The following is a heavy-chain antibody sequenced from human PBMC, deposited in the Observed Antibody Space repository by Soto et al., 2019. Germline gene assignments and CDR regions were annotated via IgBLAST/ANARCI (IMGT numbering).Heavy chain of an antibody. D-gene: IGHD3-22*01. CDR2: INSDGSST. Sequence: GGSLRLSCAASGFTVSSNYMSWVRQAPGKGLVWVSRINSDGSSTSYADSVKGRFTISRDNAKNTLYLQMNSLRAEDTAVYYCARAGNYDSSGYYAPESFDYWGQGTLVTVSS. V-gene: IGHV3-74*01. CDR1: GFTVSSNY. J-gene: IGHJ4*02. CDR3: ARAGNYDSSGYYAPESFDY.